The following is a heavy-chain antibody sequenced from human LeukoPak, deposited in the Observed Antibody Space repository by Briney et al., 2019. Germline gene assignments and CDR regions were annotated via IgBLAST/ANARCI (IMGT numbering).Heavy chain of an antibody. J-gene: IGHJ4*02. CDR2: ISYDGSNK. D-gene: IGHD3-9*01. CDR1: GFTFSSYA. V-gene: IGHV3-30-3*01. Sequence: GRSLRLSCAASGFTFSSYAMHWVRQAPGKGLEWVAVISYDGSNKYYADSVKGRFTISRDNSKNTLYLQMNSLRAEDTAVYYCARDLHSPKRYKRYFDFFGYWGQGTLVTVSS. CDR3: ARDLHSPKRYKRYFDFFGY.